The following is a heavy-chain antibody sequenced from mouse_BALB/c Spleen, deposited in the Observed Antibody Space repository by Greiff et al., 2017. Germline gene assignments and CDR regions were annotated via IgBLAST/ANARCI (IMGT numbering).Heavy chain of an antibody. V-gene: IGHV5-15*02. Sequence: EVKLMESGGGLVQPGGSRKLSCAASGFTFSDYGMAWVRQAPGKGPEWVAFISNLAYSIYYADTVTGRFTISRENAKNTLYLEMSSLRSEDTAMYYCAREGPPYAMDYWGQGTSVTVSS. CDR3: AREGPPYAMDY. CDR1: GFTFSDYG. J-gene: IGHJ4*01. CDR2: ISNLAYSI.